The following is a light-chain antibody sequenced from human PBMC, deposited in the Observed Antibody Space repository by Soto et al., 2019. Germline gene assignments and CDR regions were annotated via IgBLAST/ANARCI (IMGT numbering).Light chain of an antibody. CDR3: QQRHMWPIP. Sequence: EVLLTQAPVTLKLSPGERATLSCRASQSFRGLLAWYQQKPGQAPRLLIYDAYNRATGIPPRFSGSGSGTDFTLTISSLEPEDSAVYYCQQRHMWPIPFG. CDR1: QSFRGL. V-gene: IGKV3-11*01. CDR2: DAY. J-gene: IGKJ2*01.